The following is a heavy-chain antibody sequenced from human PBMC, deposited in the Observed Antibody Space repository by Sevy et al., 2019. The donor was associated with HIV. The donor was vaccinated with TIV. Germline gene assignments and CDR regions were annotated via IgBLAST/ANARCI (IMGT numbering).Heavy chain of an antibody. CDR2: IIPIFGTA. J-gene: IGHJ4*02. V-gene: IGHV1-69*13. CDR1: GGTFSSYA. Sequence: ASVKVSCKASGGTFSSYAISWVRQAPGQGLEWMGGIIPIFGTANYAQKFQGRVTITADASTSTAYMELSSLRSEDTAVYYCARLWLATYYFDYWGQGTLVTVSS. CDR3: ARLWLATYYFDY. D-gene: IGHD5-12*01.